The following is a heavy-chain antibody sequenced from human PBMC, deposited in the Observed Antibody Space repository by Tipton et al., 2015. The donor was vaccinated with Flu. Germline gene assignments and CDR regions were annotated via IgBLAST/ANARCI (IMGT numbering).Heavy chain of an antibody. CDR1: GFTFSSYA. J-gene: IGHJ4*02. Sequence: SLRLSCAASGFTFSSYAMHWVRQAPGKGLEWVAVISYDGSNKYYADSVKGRFTISRDNSKNTLYLQMNSLRAEDAAVYYCARDGAIAVAGFFDYWGQGALVTVSS. V-gene: IGHV3-30*01. CDR2: ISYDGSNK. CDR3: ARDGAIAVAGFFDY. D-gene: IGHD6-19*01.